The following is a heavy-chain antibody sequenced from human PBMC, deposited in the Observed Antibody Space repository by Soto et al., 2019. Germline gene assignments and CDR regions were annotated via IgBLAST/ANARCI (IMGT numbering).Heavy chain of an antibody. Sequence: QVQLVESGGGVVQPGRSLRLSCAASGFTFSTYGMHWVRQAPGKGLEWVADIWYDGNNKYYADSVKGRFTISRDNSKNTLYLQMNSLRADDTAVYYCARDLGGPYTHFDYWGQGTLVTVSS. CDR2: IWYDGNNK. D-gene: IGHD2-15*01. CDR1: GFTFSTYG. CDR3: ARDLGGPYTHFDY. J-gene: IGHJ4*02. V-gene: IGHV3-33*01.